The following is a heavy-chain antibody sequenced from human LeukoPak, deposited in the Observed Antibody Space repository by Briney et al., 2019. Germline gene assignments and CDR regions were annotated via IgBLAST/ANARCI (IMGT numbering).Heavy chain of an antibody. CDR2: INPNSGGT. CDR3: ARAGQQLVHESFAFDI. Sequence: GASVKVSCKASGYTFTGYHMHWVRQATGQGLEWMGWINPNSGGTNYAQKFQGRVTMTRDTSISTAYMELSRLRSDDTAVYYCARAGQQLVHESFAFDIWGQGTMVTVSS. J-gene: IGHJ3*02. CDR1: GYTFTGYH. V-gene: IGHV1-2*02. D-gene: IGHD6-13*01.